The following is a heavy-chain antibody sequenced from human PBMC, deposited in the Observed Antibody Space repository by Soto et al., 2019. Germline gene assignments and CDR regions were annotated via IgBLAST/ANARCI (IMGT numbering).Heavy chain of an antibody. CDR1: GSTFSNDW. Sequence: EVQLVESGGGLLQPGGSLRLSCAVSGSTFSNDWMHWVRQAPVKGLVWVSHINSDGSSTNYADFVNGRFTIARDNAKNTVYLQMNSLRAEDTAVYYCARDRSYSLDVWGQGTTVTVSS. CDR3: ARDRSYSLDV. V-gene: IGHV3-74*01. CDR2: INSDGSST. J-gene: IGHJ6*02.